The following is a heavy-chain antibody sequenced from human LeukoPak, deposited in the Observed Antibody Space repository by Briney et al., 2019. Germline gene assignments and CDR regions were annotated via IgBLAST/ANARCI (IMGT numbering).Heavy chain of an antibody. V-gene: IGHV3-21*01. CDR1: GFTFSSYS. Sequence: PGRSLRLSCAASGFTFSSYSMNWVRQAPGKGLEWVSSISSSSSYIYYADSVKGRFTISRDNAKNSLYLQMNSLRAEDTAVYYCARAYSSGWSPWFDPWGQGTLVTVSS. D-gene: IGHD6-19*01. CDR2: ISSSSSYI. J-gene: IGHJ5*02. CDR3: ARAYSSGWSPWFDP.